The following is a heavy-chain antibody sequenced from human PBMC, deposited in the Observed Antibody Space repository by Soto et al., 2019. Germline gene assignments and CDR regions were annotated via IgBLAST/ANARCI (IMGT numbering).Heavy chain of an antibody. Sequence: GGSLRLSCAAFGFTFSSYAMSWVRQAPGKGLEWVSAISGSGGSTYYADSVKGRFTISRDNSKNTLYLQMNSLRAEDTAVYYCAKDRGDYGSGSYYPDIYWGQGTLVTVSS. CDR3: AKDRGDYGSGSYYPDIY. CDR1: GFTFSSYA. CDR2: ISGSGGST. V-gene: IGHV3-23*01. D-gene: IGHD3-10*01. J-gene: IGHJ4*02.